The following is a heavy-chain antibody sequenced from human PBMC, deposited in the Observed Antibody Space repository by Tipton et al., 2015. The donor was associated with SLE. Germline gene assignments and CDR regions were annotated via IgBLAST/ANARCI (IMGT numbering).Heavy chain of an antibody. Sequence: TLSLTCTVSGGSISSYYWSWIRQPPGKGLEWIGYIYYSGSTNYNPSLKSRVTISVDTSKNQFSLKLSSVTAADTAVYFCARKGYSLGNAFDIWGPGTAVTISS. CDR2: IYYSGST. CDR1: GGSISSYY. CDR3: ARKGYSLGNAFDI. J-gene: IGHJ3*02. D-gene: IGHD3-22*01. V-gene: IGHV4-59*08.